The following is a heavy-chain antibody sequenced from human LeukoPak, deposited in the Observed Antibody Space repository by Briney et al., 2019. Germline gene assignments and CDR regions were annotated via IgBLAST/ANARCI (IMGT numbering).Heavy chain of an antibody. CDR3: TRVTLRGSKYNWFDP. CDR1: GGTFNTHI. J-gene: IGHJ5*02. V-gene: IGHV1-69*08. Sequence: ASVKVSCTSSGGTFNTHIFNWVRQAPGQGLEWMGRITPVIGTTKYAQRFQARVTITADRSTSTAYLELSGLTYDDTAVYYCTRVTLRGSKYNWFDPWGQGTHVPVSS. D-gene: IGHD1-26*01. CDR2: ITPVIGTT.